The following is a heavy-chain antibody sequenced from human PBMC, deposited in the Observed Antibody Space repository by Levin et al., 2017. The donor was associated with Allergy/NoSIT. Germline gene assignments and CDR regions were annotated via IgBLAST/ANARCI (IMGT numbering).Heavy chain of an antibody. Sequence: SETLSLTCTVSGGSISSYYWSWIRQPPGKGLEWIGYIYYSGSTNYNPSLKSRVTISVDTSKNQFSLKLSSVTAADTAVYYCARAWLEWPAGLWFDPWGQGTLVTVSS. J-gene: IGHJ5*02. CDR3: ARAWLEWPAGLWFDP. V-gene: IGHV4-59*01. D-gene: IGHD5-12*01. CDR2: IYYSGST. CDR1: GGSISSYY.